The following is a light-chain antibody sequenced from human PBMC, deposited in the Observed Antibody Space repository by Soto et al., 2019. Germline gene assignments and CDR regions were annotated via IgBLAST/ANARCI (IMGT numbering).Light chain of an antibody. J-gene: IGKJ1*01. CDR1: QSVSSSY. V-gene: IGKV3-20*01. Sequence: EIVLTQSPGTLSLSPGERATLSCRASQSVSSSYLAWYQQKPGQAPRLLIYGASSRATGIPDRFSGSGSGTDFTLTISRLEPEDFAVYYCQQVFKTFGQGTKVEIK. CDR2: GAS. CDR3: QQVFKT.